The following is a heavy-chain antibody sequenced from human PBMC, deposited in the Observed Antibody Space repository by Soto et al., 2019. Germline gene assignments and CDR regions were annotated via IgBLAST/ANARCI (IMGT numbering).Heavy chain of an antibody. V-gene: IGHV1-8*01. J-gene: IGHJ1*01. CDR1: GYTFTSND. D-gene: IGHD6-13*01. CDR2: MNPNTGGS. Sequence: SVKVSCKASGYTFTSNDINWVRQASGQGLEWMGWMNPNTGGSGYAQDFQGRITMTRDTATSTAYMELTSLRSDDTAVYYCARGGPAAGYDLWGQGTLVTVSS. CDR3: ARGGPAAGYDL.